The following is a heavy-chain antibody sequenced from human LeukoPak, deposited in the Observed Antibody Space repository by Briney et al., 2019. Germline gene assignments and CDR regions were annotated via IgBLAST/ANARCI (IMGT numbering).Heavy chain of an antibody. CDR2: ISVSGST. Sequence: PSETLSLTCTVPGGSISSNNWSWFRQPPGKELEWIGYISVSGSTNDNPSLNSRVTISADASTNQLSLRLTSVTAADTAMYYCASHQRIYDPFDPWGQGTLVTVSS. J-gene: IGHJ5*02. CDR3: ASHQRIYDPFDP. CDR1: GGSISSNN. D-gene: IGHD2/OR15-2a*01. V-gene: IGHV4-4*09.